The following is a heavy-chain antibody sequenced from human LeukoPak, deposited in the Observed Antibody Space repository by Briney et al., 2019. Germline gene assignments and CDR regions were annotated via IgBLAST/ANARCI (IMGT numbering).Heavy chain of an antibody. J-gene: IGHJ4*02. CDR1: GYTFTGYY. V-gene: IGHV1-2*02. CDR3: APSIAAAVPVLV. D-gene: IGHD6-13*01. CDR2: INPNSGGT. Sequence: ASVKVSCTASGYTFTGYYMHWVRQAPGQGLEWMGCINPNSGGTNCAQKFQGRVTMTRDTSISTAYMELSRLRSDDTAVYYCAPSIAAAVPVLVWGQGTLVTVSS.